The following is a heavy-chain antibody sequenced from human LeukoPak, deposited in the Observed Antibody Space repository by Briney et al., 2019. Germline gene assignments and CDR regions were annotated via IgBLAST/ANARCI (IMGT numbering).Heavy chain of an antibody. Sequence: GGSLRLSCAASGFTVSRNYMTWVRQAPGKGLEWVSVIYGGGSTYYADSVKGRFTISRDNSKNTLYLQMNSLRAEDTAVYYCAKTHFPGRYYDFWSGYSDAFDIWGQGTMVTVSS. CDR2: IYGGGST. J-gene: IGHJ3*02. CDR1: GFTVSRNY. V-gene: IGHV3-66*01. D-gene: IGHD3-3*01. CDR3: AKTHFPGRYYDFWSGYSDAFDI.